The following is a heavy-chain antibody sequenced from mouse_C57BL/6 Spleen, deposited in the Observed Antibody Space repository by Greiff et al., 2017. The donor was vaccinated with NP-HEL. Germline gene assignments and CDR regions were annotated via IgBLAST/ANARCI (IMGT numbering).Heavy chain of an antibody. CDR1: GYSITSGYY. CDR3: ARRGPTFDY. D-gene: IGHD2-10*01. V-gene: IGHV3-6*01. J-gene: IGHJ2*01. CDR2: ISYDGSN. Sequence: EVKVEESGPGLVKPSQSLSLTCSVTGYSITSGYYWNWIRQFPGNKLEWMGYISYDGSNNYNPSLKNRISITRDTSKNQFFLKLNSVTTEDTATYYCARRGPTFDYWGQGTTLTVSS.